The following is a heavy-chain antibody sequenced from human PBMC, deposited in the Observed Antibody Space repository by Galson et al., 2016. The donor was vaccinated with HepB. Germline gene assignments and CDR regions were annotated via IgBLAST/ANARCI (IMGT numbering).Heavy chain of an antibody. CDR1: GFTVSSNY. D-gene: IGHD4-17*01. V-gene: IGHV3-66*02. CDR2: IYSGGTT. CDR3: ARGVYGDHGWFDY. J-gene: IGHJ4*02. Sequence: SLRLSCAASGFTVSSNYMSWVRQAPGKGLEWVSVIYSGGTTYYADSVKGRFTISRDNSKNTLFLQMNTLRPEDTAVYYCARGVYGDHGWFDYWGQETLATVSS.